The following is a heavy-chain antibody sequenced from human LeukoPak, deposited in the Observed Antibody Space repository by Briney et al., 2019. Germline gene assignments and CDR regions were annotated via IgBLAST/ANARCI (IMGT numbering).Heavy chain of an antibody. CDR3: ARGRAVTDAFDI. V-gene: IGHV4-59*01. CDR1: GGSISSYY. D-gene: IGHD4-17*01. Sequence: SETLSLTCTVSGGSISSYYWSWIRQPPGKGLEWIGYIYYSGSTNYNPSLKSRVTISVDTSKNQFSLKLSSVTAADTAVYYCARGRAVTDAFDIWGQGTMVTVSS. J-gene: IGHJ3*02. CDR2: IYYSGST.